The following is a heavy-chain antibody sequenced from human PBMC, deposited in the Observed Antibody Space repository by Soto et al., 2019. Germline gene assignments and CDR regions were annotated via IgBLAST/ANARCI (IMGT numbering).Heavy chain of an antibody. V-gene: IGHV1-3*01. J-gene: IGHJ5*02. CDR3: ARVWFGAFVSWFDP. D-gene: IGHD3-10*01. CDR1: GYTFTNYA. Sequence: ASVKVSCKASGYTFTNYAMHWVRQAPGQRLEWMGWINAGNGNTKYSQKFQGRVTITRDTSASTAYMELSSLRSEDTAVYYCARVWFGAFVSWFDPWGQGTLVTVSS. CDR2: INAGNGNT.